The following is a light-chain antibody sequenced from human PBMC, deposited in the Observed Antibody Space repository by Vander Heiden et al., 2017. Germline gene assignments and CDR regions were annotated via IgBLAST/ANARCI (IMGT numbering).Light chain of an antibody. V-gene: IGKV3-11*01. J-gene: IGKJ4*01. CDR3: QQRSNWPPGLT. CDR2: DAS. CDR1: QSLSSY. Sequence: EILLTQSPATLSLSPGERATLSCRASQSLSSYLDWYQQKPGQAPRLLIYDASNRATGIPARFSGSGSGTDFTLTISSLEPEDFAVYYCQQRSNWPPGLTFGGGTKVEIK.